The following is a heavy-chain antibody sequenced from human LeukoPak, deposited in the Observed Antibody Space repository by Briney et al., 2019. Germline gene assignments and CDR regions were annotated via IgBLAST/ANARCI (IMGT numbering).Heavy chain of an antibody. CDR1: GFTFSSYG. V-gene: IGHV3-30*02. CDR2: IRYDGSNK. Sequence: GGSLRLSCAASGFTFSSYGMHWVRQAPGKGLEWVAFIRYDGSNKYYADSVKGRFTISRDNSKNTLYLQMNSLRAEDTAVYYCAKDLRGLGGYWGQGTLVTVSS. J-gene: IGHJ4*02. D-gene: IGHD3/OR15-3a*01. CDR3: AKDLRGLGGY.